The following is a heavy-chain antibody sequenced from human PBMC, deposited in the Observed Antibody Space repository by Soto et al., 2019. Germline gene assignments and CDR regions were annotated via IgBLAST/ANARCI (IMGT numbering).Heavy chain of an antibody. V-gene: IGHV2-5*02. D-gene: IGHD2-15*01. CDR3: AHRVVGPGPITMACDF. J-gene: IGHJ3*01. CDR2: IYWDGDK. Sequence: QITLKESGPTLVQPTQTLTLTCTFCGFSLITSGVGVCWIRQPPGKALEWLALIYWDGDKRYTPSMKSRLFISKDTSKHQVVLTMTKVDPEDTATYYCAHRVVGPGPITMACDFWGQGTMVTVSS. CDR1: GFSLITSGVG.